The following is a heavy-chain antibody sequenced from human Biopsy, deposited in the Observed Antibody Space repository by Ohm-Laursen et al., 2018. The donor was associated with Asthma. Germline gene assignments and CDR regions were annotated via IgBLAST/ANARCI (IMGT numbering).Heavy chain of an antibody. CDR2: ITSSGGFT. J-gene: IGHJ5*02. V-gene: IGHV3-23*05. CDR3: AKITTDRQKANNWFDP. Sequence: SLRLSCAASGFTFSNYVMSWVRQAPGKGLEWVSSITSSGGFTYYADSVKGRFTISRDKSDNTLYLQMNSLTAEDTAVYHCAKITTDRQKANNWFDPWGQGTLVTVSS. CDR1: GFTFSNYV. D-gene: IGHD3-22*01.